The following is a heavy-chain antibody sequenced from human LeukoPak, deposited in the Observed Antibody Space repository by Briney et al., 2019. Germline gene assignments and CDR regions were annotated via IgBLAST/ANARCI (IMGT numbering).Heavy chain of an antibody. Sequence: PGGSLRLSCAASGFTFSSYVMHWVRQAPGKGLEWVAIISYDGSNEYYADSVKGRFTISRDNAKNSLYLQMNSLRAEDTAVYYCAREYCSGGSCYSRNYYYYYYMDVWGKGTTVTVSS. V-gene: IGHV3-30*04. CDR2: ISYDGSNE. CDR1: GFTFSSYV. CDR3: AREYCSGGSCYSRNYYYYYYMDV. J-gene: IGHJ6*03. D-gene: IGHD2-15*01.